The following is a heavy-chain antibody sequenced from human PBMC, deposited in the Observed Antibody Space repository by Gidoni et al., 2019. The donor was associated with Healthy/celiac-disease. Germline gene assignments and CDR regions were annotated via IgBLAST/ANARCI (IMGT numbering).Heavy chain of an antibody. CDR3: ARSTSITMVRGVKTYYDYYMDV. J-gene: IGHJ6*03. CDR1: GYTFTSYD. Sequence: QVQLVQSGAEVKKPGASVKVSCKASGYTFTSYDINWVRQATGQGLEWMGWMNPNSGNTGYAQKFQGRFTMTRNTSISTAYMELSSLRSEDTAVYYCARSTSITMVRGVKTYYDYYMDVWGKGTTVTVSS. V-gene: IGHV1-8*01. CDR2: MNPNSGNT. D-gene: IGHD3-10*01.